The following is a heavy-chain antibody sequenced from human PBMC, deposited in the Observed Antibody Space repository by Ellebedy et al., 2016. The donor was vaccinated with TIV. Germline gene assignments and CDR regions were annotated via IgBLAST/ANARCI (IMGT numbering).Heavy chain of an antibody. V-gene: IGHV1-3*01. J-gene: IGHJ4*02. CDR3: ARDPTTGTSLGY. CDR2: INAGNGDT. D-gene: IGHD4-17*01. CDR1: GYTFTSYA. Sequence: ASVKVSCXASGYTFTSYALQWVRQAPGQRLEWMGWINAGNGDTKYSQKFQGRVTITRDTSASTAYMELGGLITEDTAVYYCARDPTTGTSLGYWGQGTLVTVSS.